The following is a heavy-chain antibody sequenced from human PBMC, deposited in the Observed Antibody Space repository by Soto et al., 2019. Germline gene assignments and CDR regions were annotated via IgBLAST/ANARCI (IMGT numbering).Heavy chain of an antibody. CDR3: ARPEIPTRSNDYDYPFDL. CDR1: GYSFTSYW. V-gene: IGHV5-51*01. D-gene: IGHD3-22*01. Sequence: GESLKISCKGSGYSFTSYWIGWARQMPGKGLEWMGIIYPGDSDTRYSPSFQGQVTISADKSISTAYLQWSSLKASDTAMYYCARPEIPTRSNDYDYPFDLWGQGTRVTVSS. CDR2: IYPGDSDT. J-gene: IGHJ5*02.